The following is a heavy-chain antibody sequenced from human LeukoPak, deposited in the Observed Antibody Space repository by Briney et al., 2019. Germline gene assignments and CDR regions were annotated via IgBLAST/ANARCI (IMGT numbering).Heavy chain of an antibody. J-gene: IGHJ4*02. CDR3: AKGTGYYYDSSGYPDY. D-gene: IGHD3-22*01. V-gene: IGHV3-23*01. CDR2: ISGSGGST. CDR1: GFTFSSYA. Sequence: GVLRLSCAASGFTFSSYAMSWVRQAPGKGLEWVSAISGSGGSTYYADSVKGRFTISRGNSKNTLYLQMNSLRAEDTAVYYCAKGTGYYYDSSGYPDYWGQGTLVTVSS.